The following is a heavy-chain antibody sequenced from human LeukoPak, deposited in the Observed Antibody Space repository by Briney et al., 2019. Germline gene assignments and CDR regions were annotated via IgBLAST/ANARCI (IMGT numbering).Heavy chain of an antibody. CDR1: GYTFTSYD. CDR2: MNPNSGNT. CDR3: ARGSSSWPNWFDP. V-gene: IGHV1-8*01. Sequence: ASVKVSCKASGYTFTSYDINWVRQATGQGLEWMGWMNPNSGNTGYAQKFQGRVTMTRNTSISTAYMEPSSLRSEDTAVYYCARGSSSWPNWFDPWGQGTLVTVSS. J-gene: IGHJ5*02. D-gene: IGHD6-13*01.